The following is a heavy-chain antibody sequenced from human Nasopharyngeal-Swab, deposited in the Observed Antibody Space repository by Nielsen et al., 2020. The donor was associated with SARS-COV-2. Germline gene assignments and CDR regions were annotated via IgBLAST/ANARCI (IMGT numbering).Heavy chain of an antibody. Sequence: VRQRPGKGLEWVASISGSNNYTYYADPVKGRFTISRDNAKNSLFLKVNSLRAEDTAVYYSAREGGRFSSTWYYYSYGMDVWGQGTTVTVSS. V-gene: IGHV3-21*06. J-gene: IGHJ6*02. CDR2: ISGSNNYT. CDR3: AREGGRFSSTWYYYSYGMDV. D-gene: IGHD6-13*01.